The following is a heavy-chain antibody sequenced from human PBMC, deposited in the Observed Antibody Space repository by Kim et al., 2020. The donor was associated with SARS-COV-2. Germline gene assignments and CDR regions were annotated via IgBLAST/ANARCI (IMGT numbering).Heavy chain of an antibody. D-gene: IGHD3-3*01. CDR3: ARVVTIFGVVGWFDP. Sequence: GGSLRLSCAASGFTFSSYCMSWVRQAPGKGLEWVANIKQDGSAKYYVDSVKGRFTISRDNAKNSLYLQMNSLRAEDTAVYYCARVVTIFGVVGWFDPWGQGTLVTVSS. CDR1: GFTFSSYC. J-gene: IGHJ5*02. V-gene: IGHV3-7*01. CDR2: IKQDGSAK.